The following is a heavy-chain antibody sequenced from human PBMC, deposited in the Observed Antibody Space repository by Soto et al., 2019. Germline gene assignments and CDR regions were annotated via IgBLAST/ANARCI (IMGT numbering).Heavy chain of an antibody. CDR1: GYTFTTFW. V-gene: IGHV5-10-1*01. D-gene: IGHD2-2*01. CDR3: ARLYGSSSTCDSWFDP. Sequence: PGEPLKISCTGFGYTFTTFWISWVRQMPGRGLEWMGRIDPRDSYTNYSPSFQGHVTISADKSISTAYLQWGSLKASDTAMYYCARLYGSSSTCDSWFDPWGQGTLVTVSS. CDR2: IDPRDSYT. J-gene: IGHJ5*02.